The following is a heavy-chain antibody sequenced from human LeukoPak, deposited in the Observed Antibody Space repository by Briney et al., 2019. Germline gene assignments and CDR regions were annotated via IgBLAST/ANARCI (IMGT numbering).Heavy chain of an antibody. D-gene: IGHD1-26*01. V-gene: IGHV3-11*04. Sequence: GGSLRLSCAASGFTFSDYYMNWIRQAPGKGLEWVSYISSSGSTIHYADSVKGRFTISRDNAKSSLYLQMNSLRAEDTAVYYCARDRGLSGSYFVYWGQGTRVTVSS. CDR1: GFTFSDYY. CDR2: ISSSGSTI. J-gene: IGHJ4*02. CDR3: ARDRGLSGSYFVY.